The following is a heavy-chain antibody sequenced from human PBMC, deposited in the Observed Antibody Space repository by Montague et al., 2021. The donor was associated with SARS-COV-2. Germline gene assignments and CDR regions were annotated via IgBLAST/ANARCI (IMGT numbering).Heavy chain of an antibody. CDR1: GGSISSSNSY. CDR2: TYSNART. V-gene: IGHV4-39*01. D-gene: IGHD3-22*01. CDR3: RGSHIGYFYYVY. Sequence: SETLSLTCTVSGGSISSSNSYWGWIRQPPGQGLEWIGTTYSNARTDYSLTLKSRVTIFVDTSTNQLSLKMTAVTAADTAVYYCRGSHIGYFYYVYWGQGTLVTVSS. J-gene: IGHJ4*02.